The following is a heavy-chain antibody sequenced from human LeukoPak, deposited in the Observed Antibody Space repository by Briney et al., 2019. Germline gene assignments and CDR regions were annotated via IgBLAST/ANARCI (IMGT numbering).Heavy chain of an antibody. CDR2: IRSNSNNFAT. D-gene: IGHD6-19*01. CDR3: ARLGIEVAVPDG. CDR1: GFTFSASA. J-gene: IGHJ4*02. V-gene: IGHV3-73*01. Sequence: PGGSLILSCAASGFTFSASAMHWVRQASGKGLEWVGRIRSNSNNFATAYAASVKGRFTVSRDDSKNTAYLQMNSLKTEDTAVYYCARLGIEVAVPDGWGQGALVTVSS.